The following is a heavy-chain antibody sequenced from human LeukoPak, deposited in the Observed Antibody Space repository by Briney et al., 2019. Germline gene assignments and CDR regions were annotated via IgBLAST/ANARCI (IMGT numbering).Heavy chain of an antibody. CDR1: GGSISSYY. V-gene: IGHV4-59*01. CDR3: ARLGGAFYYYYYMDV. J-gene: IGHJ6*03. Sequence: SETLSLTCTVSGGSISSYYWSWMRQPPGKGLEWMGYIYYSGSTNYNPSLKSRGTISVAPSKNQFSLTLSSVTAADTAVYYCARLGGAFYYYYYMDVWGKGTTVTISS. D-gene: IGHD2-15*01. CDR2: IYYSGST.